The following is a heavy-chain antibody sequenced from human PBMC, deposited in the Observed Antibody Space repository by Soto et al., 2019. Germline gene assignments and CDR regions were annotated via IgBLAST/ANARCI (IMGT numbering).Heavy chain of an antibody. V-gene: IGHV4-61*01. J-gene: IGHJ4*02. Sequence: LTCTVSGGSVSSGRYYWSWIRPPPGKGLQWIGYIYYSGSTNYNPSLKSRVTISVDASKNQFSLKLSSVTAADTAVYYCARGYYDILTGFLLDYWGQGTLVTVSS. D-gene: IGHD3-9*01. CDR2: IYYSGST. CDR1: GGSVSSGRYY. CDR3: ARGYYDILTGFLLDY.